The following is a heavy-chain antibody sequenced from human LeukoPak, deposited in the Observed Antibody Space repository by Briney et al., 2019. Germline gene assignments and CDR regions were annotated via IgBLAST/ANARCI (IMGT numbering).Heavy chain of an antibody. Sequence: SETLSLTCTVSGGSISSYYWSWIRQPPGKGLEWIGHIYYSGSTNYNPSLKSRVTISVDTSKNQFSLKLSSVTAADTAVYYCARVPSLLWFGELSPHYFDYWGQGTLVTVSS. J-gene: IGHJ4*02. V-gene: IGHV4-59*01. CDR2: IYYSGST. CDR3: ARVPSLLWFGELSPHYFDY. CDR1: GGSISSYY. D-gene: IGHD3-10*01.